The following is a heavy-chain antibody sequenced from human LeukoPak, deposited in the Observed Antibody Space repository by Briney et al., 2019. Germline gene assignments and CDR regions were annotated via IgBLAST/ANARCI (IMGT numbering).Heavy chain of an antibody. CDR1: GYTFSGYY. Sequence: GASVTVSCKASGYTFSGYYIHWVRQAPGQGLEWMGLIKPDSGDTNYAQNFRGRVTMTRDTSITTAYMELNRLTSDDTAVYYCVRDRPHSWFDPWGQGTLVTVSS. CDR2: IKPDSGDT. V-gene: IGHV1-2*02. CDR3: VRDRPHSWFDP. J-gene: IGHJ5*02.